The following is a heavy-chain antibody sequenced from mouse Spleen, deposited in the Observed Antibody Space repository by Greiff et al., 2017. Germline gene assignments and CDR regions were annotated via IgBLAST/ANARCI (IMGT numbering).Heavy chain of an antibody. J-gene: IGHJ3*01. CDR3: ARGGAYGNGWFAY. CDR1: GYTFTSYW. V-gene: IGHV1-7*01. Sequence: QVQLKESGAELAKPGASVKMSCKASGYTFTSYWMHWVKQRPGQGLEWIGYINPSTGYTEYNQKFKDKATLTADKSSSTAYMQLSSLTSEDSAVYYCARGGAYGNGWFAYWGQGTLVTVSA. CDR2: INPSTGYT. D-gene: IGHD2-1*01.